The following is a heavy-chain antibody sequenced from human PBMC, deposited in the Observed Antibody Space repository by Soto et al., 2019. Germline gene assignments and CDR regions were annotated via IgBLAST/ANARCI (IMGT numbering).Heavy chain of an antibody. CDR2: IYHSGST. D-gene: IGHD3-3*02. J-gene: IGHJ3*02. V-gene: IGHV4-4*02. CDR3: ARVLGNDAFDI. CDR1: GGSILSSNW. Sequence: SDTLSLTCAFNGGSILSSNWWSWVRQPPGKGLEWIGDIYHSGSTNYNPSLKSRVTISVDKSKNQFSLKLSSVTAADTAVYYCARVLGNDAFDIWGQGTMVT.